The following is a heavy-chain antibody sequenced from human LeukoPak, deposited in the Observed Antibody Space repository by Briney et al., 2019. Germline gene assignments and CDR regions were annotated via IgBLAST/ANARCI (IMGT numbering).Heavy chain of an antibody. CDR3: AKLPSVVVVAVDAFDI. D-gene: IGHD2-15*01. V-gene: IGHV3-23*01. CDR1: GFTFSSYA. CDR2: ISGSGGST. J-gene: IGHJ3*02. Sequence: GGSLRLSCAASGFTFSSYAMSWVRQAPGEGLVWVSAISGSGGSTYYADSVKGRFTISRDNSKNTLYLQMNSLRAEDTAVYYCAKLPSVVVVAVDAFDIWGQGTMVTVSS.